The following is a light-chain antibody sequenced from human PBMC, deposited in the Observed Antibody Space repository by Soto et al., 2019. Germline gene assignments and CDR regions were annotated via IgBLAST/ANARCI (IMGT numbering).Light chain of an antibody. CDR1: QSVSSSS. V-gene: IGKV3-20*01. J-gene: IGKJ2*01. Sequence: EIVLTQSPGTLSLSPGERATLSCRASQSVSSSSLAWYHQKPGQAPRLLIYDASSRATGIPDRFSGSGSGTDFTLTISRLEPEDFAVYFCQKYGSSPYTFGQGTKLESK. CDR3: QKYGSSPYT. CDR2: DAS.